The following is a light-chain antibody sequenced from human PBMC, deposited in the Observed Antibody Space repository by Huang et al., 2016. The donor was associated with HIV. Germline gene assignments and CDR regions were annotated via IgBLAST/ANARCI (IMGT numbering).Light chain of an antibody. V-gene: IGKV3-11*01. CDR1: QSVNSN. CDR3: QQRSNWPRSIT. J-gene: IGKJ5*01. CDR2: DAA. Sequence: EIVLPQSPAPLSLSPGESATLSCRASQSVNSNLAWYQQRPGQAPRMLIFDAATSATGVPAGVSGGGSGADFTLTISGLEPEDFAVYYCQQRSNWPRSITFGQGTRLEIK.